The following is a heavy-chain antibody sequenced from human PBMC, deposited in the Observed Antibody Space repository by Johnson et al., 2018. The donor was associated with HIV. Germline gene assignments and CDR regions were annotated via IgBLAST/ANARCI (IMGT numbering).Heavy chain of an antibody. CDR2: ISSAGSDK. J-gene: IGHJ3*02. Sequence: QVQLVESGGGVVQPGRSLRLSCAVSGFTFSSFGMHWVRQAPGKGLEWMAVISSAGSDKYYADSVKGRFTISRDNSKNTLYLQMNSLRVEDTAVYYCAKGRITYGADVFDIWGQGTMVTVSS. D-gene: IGHD4/OR15-4a*01. V-gene: IGHV3-30*18. CDR1: GFTFSSFG. CDR3: AKGRITYGADVFDI.